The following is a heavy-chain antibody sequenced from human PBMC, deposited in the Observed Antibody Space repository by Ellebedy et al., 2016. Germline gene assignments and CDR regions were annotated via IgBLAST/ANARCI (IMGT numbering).Heavy chain of an antibody. V-gene: IGHV1-3*01. D-gene: IGHD1-26*01. J-gene: IGHJ4*02. Sequence: ASVKVSCKASGYTFTSYAMHWVRQAPGQRLEWMGWINAGNGNTKYSQKFQGRVTMTRDTSTSTVYMELSSLRSEDTAVYYCARVVGAGRFDYWGQGTLVTVSS. CDR1: GYTFTSYA. CDR2: INAGNGNT. CDR3: ARVVGAGRFDY.